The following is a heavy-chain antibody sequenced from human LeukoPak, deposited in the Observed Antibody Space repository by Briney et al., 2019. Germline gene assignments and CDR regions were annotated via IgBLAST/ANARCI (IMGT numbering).Heavy chain of an antibody. J-gene: IGHJ6*02. CDR3: AREAVMPVAPVKIGTSDRPLYEYYGLDV. CDR1: GFTFSTST. D-gene: IGHD1/OR15-1a*01. CDR2: IGSTSNYM. Sequence: SGGSLRLSCAASGFTFSTSTMNWVRQAPGKGLEWVSSIGSTSNYMYYADSVEGRFTISRDNAKNSLYLQMNSLRADDTAVYYCAREAVMPVAPVKIGTSDRPLYEYYGLDVWGQGTTVTVS. V-gene: IGHV3-21*04.